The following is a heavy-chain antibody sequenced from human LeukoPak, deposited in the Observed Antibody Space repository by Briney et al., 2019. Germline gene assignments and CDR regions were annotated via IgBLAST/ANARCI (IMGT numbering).Heavy chain of an antibody. CDR3: SRDSPSIASAGTPLDY. J-gene: IGHJ4*02. Sequence: GGSLRLSCAASGFTFSTYWMSWVRQAPGKGLEWVANIKRDGSEKYYVDSVKGRFTISRDNAKNSLNLQMNSLRVEDTALYYCSRDSPSIASAGTPLDYWGQGTLVTVSS. CDR1: GFTFSTYW. V-gene: IGHV3-7*01. D-gene: IGHD6-13*01. CDR2: IKRDGSEK.